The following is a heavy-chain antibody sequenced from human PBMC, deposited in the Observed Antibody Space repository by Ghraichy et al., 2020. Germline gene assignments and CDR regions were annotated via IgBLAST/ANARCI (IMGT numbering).Heavy chain of an antibody. J-gene: IGHJ5*02. CDR3: ASSGIRASAFDP. CDR1: GFSMTSYY. V-gene: IGHV4-59*01. CDR2: IYYTGST. Sequence: SETLSLTCSVFGFSMTSYYWNWIRQPPGKGLEWIGYIYYTGSTSYSSSLESRVTMSVDTSKNQFSLKLTSVTAADTAVYYCASSGIRASAFDPWGQGTLVTVSS. D-gene: IGHD1-14*01.